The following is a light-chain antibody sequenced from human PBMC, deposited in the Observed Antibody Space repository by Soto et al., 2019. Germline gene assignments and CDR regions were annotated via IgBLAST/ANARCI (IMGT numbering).Light chain of an antibody. CDR1: QTVRNNY. Sequence: VLTQSPGTLSFSPGAIATLSCRASQTVRNNYLAWYQQKPGQAPRLLIYGTSNRATGIPDRFTGSGSGTDLTLTISSLEPEDFAVYYSQQSPYPPITFGQGTRLEIK. V-gene: IGKV3-20*01. CDR3: QQSPYPPIT. CDR2: GTS. J-gene: IGKJ5*01.